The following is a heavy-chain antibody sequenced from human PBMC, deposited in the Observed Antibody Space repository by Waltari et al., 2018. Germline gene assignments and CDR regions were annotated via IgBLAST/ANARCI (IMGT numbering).Heavy chain of an antibody. V-gene: IGHV1-69*05. CDR3: ARSSSSWSDYYYYGMDV. CDR1: GGTFSSYA. Sequence: QVQLVQSGAEVKKPGSSVKVSCKASGGTFSSYAISWVRQAPGQGLEWRGGLITIFGTANYAQKFQGRVTITTDESTSTAYMELSSLRSEDTAVYYCARSSSSWSDYYYYGMDVWGQGTTVTVSS. J-gene: IGHJ6*02. CDR2: LITIFGTA. D-gene: IGHD6-13*01.